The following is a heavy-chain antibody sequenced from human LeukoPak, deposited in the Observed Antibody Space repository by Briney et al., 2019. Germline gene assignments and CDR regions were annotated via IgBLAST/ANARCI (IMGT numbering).Heavy chain of an antibody. Sequence: PGGSLRLSCAASGFTLTSYSMNWVRQAPGKGLEWVSSISSSGGYIYYADSVKGRFTISRDNAKNSLYLQMNSLRAEDTAVYYCARDLTYCGGDCYPREAFDIWGQGTMVTVSS. D-gene: IGHD2-21*02. CDR1: GFTLTSYS. CDR2: ISSSGGYI. CDR3: ARDLTYCGGDCYPREAFDI. V-gene: IGHV3-21*01. J-gene: IGHJ3*02.